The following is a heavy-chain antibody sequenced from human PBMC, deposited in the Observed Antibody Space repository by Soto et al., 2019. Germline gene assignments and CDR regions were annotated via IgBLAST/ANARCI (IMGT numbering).Heavy chain of an antibody. Sequence: QPGGSLRLSCAASGFTFSSYSMSWVRQAPGKGLEWVSYISSSSSTIYYADSVKGRFTISRDNAKNSLYLQMNSLRDEDTAVYYCARESQITVPLYYYYGMDVWGQGTTVTVSS. J-gene: IGHJ6*02. CDR1: GFTFSSYS. CDR3: ARESQITVPLYYYYGMDV. CDR2: ISSSSSTI. V-gene: IGHV3-48*02. D-gene: IGHD3-16*01.